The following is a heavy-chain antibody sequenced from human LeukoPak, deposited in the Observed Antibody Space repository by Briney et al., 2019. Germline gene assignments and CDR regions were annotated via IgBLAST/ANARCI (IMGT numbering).Heavy chain of an antibody. J-gene: IGHJ4*02. Sequence: GGSLRLSCVASGLSFSTKWMSWVRQAPGKGLEWVASMDQDGSARHYLDSVKGRFTISRDNAKNSLFLQMNSLRADDTAVYYCASLLGSATRSNYWGQGILVTVSS. CDR1: GLSFSTKW. D-gene: IGHD1-1*01. CDR2: MDQDGSAR. V-gene: IGHV3-7*01. CDR3: ASLLGSATRSNY.